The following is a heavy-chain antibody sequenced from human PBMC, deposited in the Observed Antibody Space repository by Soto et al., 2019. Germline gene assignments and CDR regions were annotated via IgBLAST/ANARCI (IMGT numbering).Heavy chain of an antibody. Sequence: SETLSLTCAVYGGSFSGYYWSWIRQPPGKGLEWIGEINHSGSTNYNPSLKSRVTISVDTSKNQFSLKLSSVTAADTAVYYCARVGDYYDSSGYYSSFDIWGQGTMVTVSS. D-gene: IGHD3-22*01. CDR1: GGSFSGYY. CDR3: ARVGDYYDSSGYYSSFDI. CDR2: INHSGST. V-gene: IGHV4-34*01. J-gene: IGHJ3*02.